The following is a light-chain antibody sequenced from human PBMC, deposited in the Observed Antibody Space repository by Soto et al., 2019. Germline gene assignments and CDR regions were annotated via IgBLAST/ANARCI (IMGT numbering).Light chain of an antibody. J-gene: IGLJ1*01. CDR3: SSYTSSHTRV. Sequence: QSVLTQPASVSGSPGQSITISCTGTSSDIGGYDFVSWYQHHPGKAPKLLIYDVNNRPSGLSTRFSGSKSGNTASLTISGLQTEDEADYYCSSYTSSHTRVFGTGTKVTVL. V-gene: IGLV2-14*01. CDR1: SSDIGGYDF. CDR2: DVN.